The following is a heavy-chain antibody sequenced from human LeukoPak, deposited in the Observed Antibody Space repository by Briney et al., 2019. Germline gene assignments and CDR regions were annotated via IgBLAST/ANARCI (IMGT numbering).Heavy chain of an antibody. CDR3: ARGIVVVPAARSHDLNWFDP. CDR1: GFTFSSYA. Sequence: GGSLRLSCAASGFTFSSYAMHWVRQAPGKGLEWVAVISYDGSNKYYADSVKGRFTISRDNSKNTLYLQMNSLRAEDTAVYYCARGIVVVPAARSHDLNWFDPWGQGTLVTVSS. V-gene: IGHV3-30*04. D-gene: IGHD2-2*01. CDR2: ISYDGSNK. J-gene: IGHJ5*02.